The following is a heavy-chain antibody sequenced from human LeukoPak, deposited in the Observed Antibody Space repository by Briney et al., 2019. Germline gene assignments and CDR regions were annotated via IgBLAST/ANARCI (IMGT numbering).Heavy chain of an antibody. CDR2: ISSSSSYI. CDR3: ARGYYDFWSGYNYYYYMDV. Sequence: GGSLRLSCAASGFTFSSYSMNWVRQAPGKGLEWVSSISSSSSYIYYADSVKGRFTISRDNAKNSLYLQMNSLRAEDTAVYYCARGYYDFWSGYNYYYYMDVWGKGTTVTVSS. J-gene: IGHJ6*03. CDR1: GFTFSSYS. D-gene: IGHD3-3*01. V-gene: IGHV3-21*01.